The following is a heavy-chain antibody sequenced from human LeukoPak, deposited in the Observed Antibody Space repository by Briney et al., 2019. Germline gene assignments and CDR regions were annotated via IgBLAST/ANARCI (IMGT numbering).Heavy chain of an antibody. CDR3: AKDRGGYSGYDFDY. CDR2: ISGSGGST. Sequence: PGGSLRLSCAASGFAFSSYAISWVRQAPGKGLEWVSAISGSGGSTYYADSVKGRFTISRDNSKNTLYLQMNSLRAEDTAVYYCAKDRGGYSGYDFDYWGQGTLVTVSS. CDR1: GFAFSSYA. V-gene: IGHV3-23*01. D-gene: IGHD5-12*01. J-gene: IGHJ4*02.